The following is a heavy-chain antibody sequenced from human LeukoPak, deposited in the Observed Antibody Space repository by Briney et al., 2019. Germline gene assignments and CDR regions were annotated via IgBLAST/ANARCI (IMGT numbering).Heavy chain of an antibody. J-gene: IGHJ4*02. CDR1: GFTFTDYF. CDR2: IKHNGGEK. V-gene: IGHV3-7*01. CDR3: ARDRGWRTSGYYLYHFDY. Sequence: AGGSLRLSCVASGFTFTDYFMSWVRQAPGKGLEWVASIKHNGGEKYYVDSVKGRFTISRDNAKNSLYLEMSSQRVEDTAVYYCARDRGWRTSGYYLYHFDYWGQGTLVTFAS. D-gene: IGHD3-22*01.